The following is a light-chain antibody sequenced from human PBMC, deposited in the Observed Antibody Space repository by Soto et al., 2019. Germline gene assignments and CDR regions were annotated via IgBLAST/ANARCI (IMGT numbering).Light chain of an antibody. V-gene: IGKV3-15*01. Sequence: EIVMTQSPATLSVSPGERATLSCRASQGVSSNLAWYQQKPGQAPRLLIYGASTRATGIPARFSGSGSGTEFTLTISSLQSEDFAVYCCQQYNNWPPITFGQGTKLEIK. CDR1: QGVSSN. CDR3: QQYNNWPPIT. CDR2: GAS. J-gene: IGKJ2*01.